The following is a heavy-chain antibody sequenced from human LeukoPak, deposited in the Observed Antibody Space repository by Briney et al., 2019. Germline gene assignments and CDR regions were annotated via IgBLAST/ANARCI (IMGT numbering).Heavy chain of an antibody. CDR1: GGSISSYY. CDR3: ARVYNGDYGFDY. J-gene: IGHJ4*02. V-gene: IGHV4-59*01. D-gene: IGHD4-17*01. Sequence: SETLSLTCTVSGGSISSYYWSWIRQPPGKGLEWIGYIYYSGSTNYNPSLKSRVSISVDTSKNHFSLRLSSVTAADTAVYYCARVYNGDYGFDYWGQGTLVTVSS. CDR2: IYYSGST.